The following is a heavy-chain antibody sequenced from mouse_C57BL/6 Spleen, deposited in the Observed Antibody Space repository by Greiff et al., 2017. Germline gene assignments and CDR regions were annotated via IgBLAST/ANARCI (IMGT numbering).Heavy chain of an antibody. D-gene: IGHD5-1-1*01. CDR2: IWGDGST. CDR3: AKPIPSYYAMDY. CDR1: GFSLTSYG. J-gene: IGHJ4*01. Sequence: QVQLKQSGPGLVAPSPSLSITCTASGFSLTSYGVSWVRQPPGQGLEWLGVIWGDGSTNYHSALISRLSISKDNSKCQVFLKLNSLQTDDTATYYCAKPIPSYYAMDYWGQGTSVTVSS. V-gene: IGHV2-3*01.